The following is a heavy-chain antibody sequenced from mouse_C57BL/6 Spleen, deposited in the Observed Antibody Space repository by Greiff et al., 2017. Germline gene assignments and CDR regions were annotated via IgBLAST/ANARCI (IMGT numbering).Heavy chain of an antibody. CDR2: IDPETGGT. D-gene: IGHD1-1*01. CDR1: GYTFTDYE. CDR3: TRYYGSSENYAMDY. J-gene: IGHJ4*01. V-gene: IGHV1-15*01. Sequence: QVQLQQSGAELVRPGASVTLSCKASGYTFTDYEMHWVKQTPVHGLEWIGAIDPETGGTAYNQKFKGKATLTADKSSSTAYMELRSLTSEDSAVYYCTRYYGSSENYAMDYWGQGTSVTVSS.